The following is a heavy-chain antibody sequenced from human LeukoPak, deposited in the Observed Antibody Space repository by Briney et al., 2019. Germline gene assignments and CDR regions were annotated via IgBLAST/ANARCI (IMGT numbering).Heavy chain of an antibody. V-gene: IGHV4-38-2*01. CDR1: GYSISSGYD. Sequence: SETLSLTCAVSGYSISSGYDWGWIRPPPGKGQEWIGSVHPSGSTKYNPSLKSRVTISVDTSKNQFSLKLSSVTAADTAVYYCARGRLQSPGDYWGQGTLVTVSS. CDR3: ARGRLQSPGDY. J-gene: IGHJ4*02. CDR2: VHPSGST. D-gene: IGHD5-24*01.